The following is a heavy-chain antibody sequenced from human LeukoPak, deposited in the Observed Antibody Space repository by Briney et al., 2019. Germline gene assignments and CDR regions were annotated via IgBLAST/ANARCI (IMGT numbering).Heavy chain of an antibody. Sequence: GGSLRLSCAASGFTFSSYGMHWVRQAPGKGLEWVAFIRYDGSNKYYADSVKGRFTISRDNSKNTLYLQMNSLRAEDTAVYYCAAFSTSCYNAFDIWGQGTMVTVSS. CDR2: IRYDGSNK. D-gene: IGHD2-2*02. CDR1: GFTFSSYG. V-gene: IGHV3-30*02. CDR3: AAFSTSCYNAFDI. J-gene: IGHJ3*02.